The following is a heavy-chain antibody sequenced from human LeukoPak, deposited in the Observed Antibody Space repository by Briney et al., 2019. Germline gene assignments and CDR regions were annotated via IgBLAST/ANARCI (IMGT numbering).Heavy chain of an antibody. Sequence: SETLSLTCTVSGGSISNYYWSWIRQPAGKRLEWLGRIYSSGSTNYNPSLESRVTVSVDTSKNQFSLKLSSVTAADTAVYYCAREHTVRGVINRWGQGALVTVSS. V-gene: IGHV4-4*07. CDR2: IYSSGST. CDR3: AREHTVRGVINR. J-gene: IGHJ4*02. D-gene: IGHD3-10*01. CDR1: GGSISNYY.